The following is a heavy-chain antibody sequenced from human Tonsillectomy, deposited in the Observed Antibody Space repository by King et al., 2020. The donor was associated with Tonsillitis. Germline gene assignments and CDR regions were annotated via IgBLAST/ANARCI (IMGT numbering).Heavy chain of an antibody. CDR2: IYYSGST. CDR1: GGSISSYY. Sequence: QLQESGPGLVKPSETLSLTCTVSGGSISSYYWSWIRQPPGKGLEWIGYIYYSGSTNYNPSLKSRVTISVDTSKNQFSLKLSSVTAADTAVYYCARDPRLGSDSWFDPWGQGTLVTVSS. J-gene: IGHJ5*02. V-gene: IGHV4-59*01. D-gene: IGHD4-17*01. CDR3: ARDPRLGSDSWFDP.